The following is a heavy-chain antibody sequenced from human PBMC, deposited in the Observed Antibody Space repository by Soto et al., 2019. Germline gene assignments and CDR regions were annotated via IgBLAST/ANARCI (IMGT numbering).Heavy chain of an antibody. CDR2: ISGSGGST. CDR3: AKEPHRHPYYYHHMVV. V-gene: IGHV3-23*01. J-gene: IGHJ6*03. CDR1: GFTFSSYA. Sequence: PGGSLRLSCAASGFTFSSYAMSWVRQAPGKGLEWVSAISGSGGSTYYADSVKGRFTISRDNSKNTLYLQMNSLRAEDTAVYYCAKEPHRHPYYYHHMVVWGQGTTVTVSS.